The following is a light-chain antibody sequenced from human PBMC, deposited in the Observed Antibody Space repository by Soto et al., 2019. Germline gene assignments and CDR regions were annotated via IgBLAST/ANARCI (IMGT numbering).Light chain of an antibody. J-gene: IGKJ1*01. V-gene: IGKV1-5*01. CDR3: QQYHRYST. CDR2: DVS. CDR1: QSINAW. Sequence: DIQMTQAPSTLSASVGDTITITCRASQSINAWLAWYQQKPGKAPKLLIYDVSTLDSGVPSRFSGSVSGTEFTLTISSLESDDFATYYCQQYHRYSTFGQGTKVDIK.